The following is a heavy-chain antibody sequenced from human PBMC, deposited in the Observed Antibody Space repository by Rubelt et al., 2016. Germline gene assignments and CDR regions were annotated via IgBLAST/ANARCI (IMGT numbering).Heavy chain of an antibody. CDR1: GGSISSSSYW. Sequence: QVQLQESGPGLVKPSETLSLTCTVSGGSISSSSYWWGWIRQSPGKGLEWIGSFTRGKENHYNPSLESRVTISVDTSKSQLYLKLTSLTAADTAVFYCARVVHSVLFDYWGRGIQVTVSS. J-gene: IGHJ4*02. D-gene: IGHD2-15*01. V-gene: IGHV4-39*01. CDR2: FTRGKEN. CDR3: ARVVHSVLFDY.